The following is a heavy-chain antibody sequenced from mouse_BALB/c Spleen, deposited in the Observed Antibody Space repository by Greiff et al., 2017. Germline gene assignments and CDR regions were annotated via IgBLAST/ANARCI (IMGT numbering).Heavy chain of an antibody. D-gene: IGHD1-1*01. CDR2: ISSGGSYT. CDR3: ARDQGDYYDY. J-gene: IGHJ3*01. V-gene: IGHV5-6-4*01. Sequence: EVQVVESGGGLVKPGGSLKLSCAASGFTFSSYAMSWVRQTPEKRLEWVATISSGGSYTYYPDSVKGRFTISRDNAKNNLYLQMSSLKSEDTAMYYCARDQGDYYDYWGQGTLVTVSA. CDR1: GFTFSSYA.